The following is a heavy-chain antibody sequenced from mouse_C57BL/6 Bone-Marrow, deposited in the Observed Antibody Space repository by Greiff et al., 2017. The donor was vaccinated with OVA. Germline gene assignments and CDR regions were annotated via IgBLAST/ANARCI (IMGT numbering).Heavy chain of an antibody. CDR3: TRVRAFTDGSSYAYAMDY. V-gene: IGHV5-9-1*02. J-gene: IGHJ4*01. D-gene: IGHD1-1*01. CDR2: ISSGGDYI. CDR1: GFTFSSYA. Sequence: EVKLMESGEGLVKPGGSLKLSCAASGFTFSSYAMSWVRQTPEKRLEWVAYISSGGDYIYYADTVKGRFTISRDNARNTLYLQMSSLKSEDTAMYYCTRVRAFTDGSSYAYAMDYWGQGTSVTVSS.